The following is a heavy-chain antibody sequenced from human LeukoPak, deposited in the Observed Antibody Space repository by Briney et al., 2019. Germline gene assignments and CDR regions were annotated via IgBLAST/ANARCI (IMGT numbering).Heavy chain of an antibody. CDR3: ARAPGISQAADY. D-gene: IGHD2-15*01. CDR1: GGTFSSYA. J-gene: IGHJ4*02. V-gene: IGHV1-69*05. CDR2: IIPIFGTA. Sequence: GASVKVSCKASGGTFSSYAISWVRQAPGQGLEWMGRIIPIFGTANYAQKFQGRVTITTDESTSTAYMELSSLRSEDTAVYYCARAPGISQAADYWGQGTLVTVSS.